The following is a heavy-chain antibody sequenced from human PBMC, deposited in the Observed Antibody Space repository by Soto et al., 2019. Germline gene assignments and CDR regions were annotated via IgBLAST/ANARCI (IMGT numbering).Heavy chain of an antibody. J-gene: IGHJ4*02. Sequence: QITLKESGPTLVKPTQTLTLTCTFSGFSLSTRGVGVGWIRQPPGKALEWLALIYWDDDKRYSPDRKSRLTLTKDTSKNQVVLTMTNMDPVDTAPYYCSTGTTPRPLAYWGQGTLVTVSS. CDR3: STGTTPRPLAY. V-gene: IGHV2-5*02. D-gene: IGHD1-1*01. CDR2: IYWDDDK. CDR1: GFSLSTRGVG.